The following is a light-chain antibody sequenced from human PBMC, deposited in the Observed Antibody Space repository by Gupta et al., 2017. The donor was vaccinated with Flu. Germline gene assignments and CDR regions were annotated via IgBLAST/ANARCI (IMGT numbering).Light chain of an antibody. CDR1: SSNIGSNS. Sequence: SVTMSCSGSSSNIGSNSVYWYQQVPGTTPKLLIYLSEKRPSGIPDRFSGSKSGESASLVISGLRSEDEADYYCSVWDDSLSGRVFGGGTRLTVL. V-gene: IGLV1-47*01. J-gene: IGLJ3*02. CDR3: SVWDDSLSGRV. CDR2: LSE.